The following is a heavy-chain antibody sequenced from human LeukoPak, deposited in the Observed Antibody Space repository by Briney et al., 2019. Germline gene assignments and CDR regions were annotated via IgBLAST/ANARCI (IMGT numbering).Heavy chain of an antibody. CDR1: GGSISTYY. D-gene: IGHD1-26*01. CDR2: FDYSGST. J-gene: IGHJ3*01. V-gene: IGHV4-59*01. Sequence: SETLSLTCTVSGGSISTYYWSWIRQPPGKGLEWIGYFDYSGSTNYNPSLKSRVTISLDTSKNQFSVKLSSLTTADTAVYYCARGRRSSGRHDAFDVWGQGTMVTVSS. CDR3: ARGRRSSGRHDAFDV.